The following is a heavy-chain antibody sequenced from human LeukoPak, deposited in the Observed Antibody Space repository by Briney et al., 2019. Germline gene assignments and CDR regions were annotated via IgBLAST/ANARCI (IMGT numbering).Heavy chain of an antibody. CDR3: ARDPTQEMATMEDY. Sequence: GGSLRLSCAASGFTFSSHWMSWVRQAPGKGLEWVANIKEDGSEKYYVDSAKGRFTISRDNAKKSLCLQMNSLRAEDTAVYYCARDPTQEMATMEDYWGQGTLVTVSS. J-gene: IGHJ4*02. D-gene: IGHD5-24*01. CDR1: GFTFSSHW. V-gene: IGHV3-7*01. CDR2: IKEDGSEK.